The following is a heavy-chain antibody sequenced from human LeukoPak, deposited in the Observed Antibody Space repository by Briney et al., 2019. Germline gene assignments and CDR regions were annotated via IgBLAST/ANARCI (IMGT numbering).Heavy chain of an antibody. Sequence: GASVKVSCKASGYTSTSYYVHWVRQAPGQGLEWMGWMNPKSGGTNYAQKFEARVTMNRDTSISTAYMELSRLRFDDTAVYYCARSPDILTGEKFDYWGQGTLVTVSS. D-gene: IGHD3-9*01. CDR2: MNPKSGGT. V-gene: IGHV1-2*02. J-gene: IGHJ4*02. CDR1: GYTSTSYY. CDR3: ARSPDILTGEKFDY.